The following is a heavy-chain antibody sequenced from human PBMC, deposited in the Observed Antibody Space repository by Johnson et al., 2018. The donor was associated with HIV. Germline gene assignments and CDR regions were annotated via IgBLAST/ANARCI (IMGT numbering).Heavy chain of an antibody. CDR2: INWNGGNT. Sequence: MLLVESGGGVVRPGGSLRLSCAASGFTFDDYGMSWVRQAPGKGLAWVSGINWNGGNTGYADSVKGRFPISRDNAKNSLYLQMNSLRAEDTAVYYCARAKGGSYSDEQGAFDIWGQGTMVTVSS. J-gene: IGHJ3*02. CDR3: ARAKGGSYSDEQGAFDI. CDR1: GFTFDDYG. D-gene: IGHD1-26*01. V-gene: IGHV3-20*04.